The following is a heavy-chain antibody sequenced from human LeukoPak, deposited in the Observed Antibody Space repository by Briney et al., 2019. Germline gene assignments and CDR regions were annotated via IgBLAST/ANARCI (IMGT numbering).Heavy chain of an antibody. D-gene: IGHD6-19*01. J-gene: IGHJ4*02. CDR1: GVSSKFDSYF. CDR2: TSYGGNT. Sequence: SETLSLTCIVSGVSSKFDSYFWAWFRQPPGKGLEWIGTTSYGGNTDYNPSLKSRVTISIDTSKKQFSLKLRSVTAADTAVYYCARGGGYSSGWYRYWGQGTLVTVSS. V-gene: IGHV4-39*01. CDR3: ARGGGYSSGWYRY.